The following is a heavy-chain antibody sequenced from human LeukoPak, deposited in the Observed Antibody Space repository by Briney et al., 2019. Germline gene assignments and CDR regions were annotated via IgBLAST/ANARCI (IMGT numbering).Heavy chain of an antibody. Sequence: GGSLRLSCAASGFTFSSYSMNWVRQAPGKGLEWVSSISSSSSYIYYADSVKGRFTISRDNAENSLYLQMNSLRAEDTAVYYCARGPTVTTPNWFDPWGQGTLVTVSS. D-gene: IGHD4-17*01. J-gene: IGHJ5*02. CDR2: ISSSSSYI. CDR3: ARGPTVTTPNWFDP. V-gene: IGHV3-21*01. CDR1: GFTFSSYS.